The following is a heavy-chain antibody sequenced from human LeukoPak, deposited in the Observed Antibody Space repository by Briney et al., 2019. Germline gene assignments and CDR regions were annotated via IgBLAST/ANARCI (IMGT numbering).Heavy chain of an antibody. D-gene: IGHD5-18*01. V-gene: IGHV4-4*07. CDR1: GASITNYY. Sequence: SETLSLTCTASGASITNYYWNWIRQPAGKGLEWLGRIYSTGSADYNSSVKSRVTMSVDMSKRQISLKLNSVTAADTAVYYCARGGCSYGRAFDYWGQGTLVIVSS. CDR3: ARGGCSYGRAFDY. J-gene: IGHJ4*02. CDR2: IYSTGSA.